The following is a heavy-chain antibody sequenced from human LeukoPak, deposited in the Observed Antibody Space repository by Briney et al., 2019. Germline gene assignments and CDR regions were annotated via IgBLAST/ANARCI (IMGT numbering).Heavy chain of an antibody. Sequence: GGSLRLSCAASGFTFSSYGMHWVRQAPGKGLEWVAVIWYDGSNKYYADSVKGRFTISRDNSKSTLYLQMNSLRAEDTAVYYCAREWELQTLDYWGQGTLVTVSS. V-gene: IGHV3-33*01. J-gene: IGHJ4*02. CDR1: GFTFSSYG. CDR2: IWYDGSNK. CDR3: AREWELQTLDY. D-gene: IGHD1-26*01.